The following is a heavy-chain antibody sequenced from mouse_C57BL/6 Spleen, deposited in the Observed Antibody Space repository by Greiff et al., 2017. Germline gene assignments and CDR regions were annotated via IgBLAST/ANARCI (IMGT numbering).Heavy chain of an antibody. D-gene: IGHD2-5*01. CDR3: ARAYYSNWYFDV. V-gene: IGHV2-2*01. CDR1: GFSLTSYG. J-gene: IGHJ1*03. Sequence: VMLVESGPGLVQPSQSLSITCTVSGFSLTSYGVHWVRQSPGKGLEWLGVIWSGGSTDYNAAFISRLSISKDNSKSQVFFKMNSLQADDTAIYYCARAYYSNWYFDVWGTGTTVTVSS. CDR2: IWSGGST.